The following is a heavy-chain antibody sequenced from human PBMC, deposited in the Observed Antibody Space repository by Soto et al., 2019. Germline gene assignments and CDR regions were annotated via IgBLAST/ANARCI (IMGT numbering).Heavy chain of an antibody. D-gene: IGHD6-6*01. CDR1: VVSISSGGYY. CDR3: ARGSSSSSYYYGMEV. CDR2: IYYSGST. Sequence: SETLSLTCTFSVVSISSGGYYCSWIRQHPWKGLEWIGYIYYSGSTYYNPSLKSRVTISVDTSKNQFSLKLSSVTAADTAVYYCARGSSSSSYYYGMEVCGQGTTVNVSS. J-gene: IGHJ6*01. V-gene: IGHV4-31*03.